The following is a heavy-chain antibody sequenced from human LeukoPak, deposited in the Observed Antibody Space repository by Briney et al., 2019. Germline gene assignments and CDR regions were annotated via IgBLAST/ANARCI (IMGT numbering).Heavy chain of an antibody. V-gene: IGHV3-30*03. CDR3: RAATKFLDYYYDY. J-gene: IGHJ4*02. CDR2: ISSDGSNK. Sequence: GGSLRLSCVASRFTFSTFGMHWVRQAPGKGLEWVAVISSDGSNKYYADSVRGRFTTSRDNSKDTLYLQMSSLRIEDTAVYYCRAATKFLDYYYDYWGQGTLVTVSS. CDR1: RFTFSTFG. D-gene: IGHD3-22*01.